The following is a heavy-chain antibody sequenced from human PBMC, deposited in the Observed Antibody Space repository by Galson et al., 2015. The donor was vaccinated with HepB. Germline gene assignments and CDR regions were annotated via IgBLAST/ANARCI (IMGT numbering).Heavy chain of an antibody. J-gene: IGHJ4*02. V-gene: IGHV3-74*01. CDR1: GFTFSSNW. D-gene: IGHD3-16*01. CDR2: INGDASST. CDR3: ARDASLLTVGY. Sequence: SLRLSCAASGFTFSSNWMHWVRQAPGKGLEWVSRINGDASSTIYADSVQGRFTISRDNAKNSLYLQMNSLRDEDTAVYYCARDASLLTVGYRGQGTLVTVSS.